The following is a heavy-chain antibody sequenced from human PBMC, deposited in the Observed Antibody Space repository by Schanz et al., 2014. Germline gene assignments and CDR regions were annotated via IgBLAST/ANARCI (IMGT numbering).Heavy chain of an antibody. D-gene: IGHD3-10*01. CDR1: GGTFSTYP. Sequence: QVQLVQSGAEVKKPGSSMKVSCKASGGTFSTYPINWLRQAPGQGLEWMGRIIPIHGIVNYAQRFQDRVRITADKSTSTAYMELSSLTSEDTAVYYCARGRGFYDYWGQGTLVTVSS. V-gene: IGHV1-69*02. CDR2: IIPIHGIV. J-gene: IGHJ4*02. CDR3: ARGRGFYDY.